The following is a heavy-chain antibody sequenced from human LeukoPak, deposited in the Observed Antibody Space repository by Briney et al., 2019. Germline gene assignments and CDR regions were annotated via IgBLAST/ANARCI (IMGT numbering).Heavy chain of an antibody. CDR3: AKMFAPLWHIMDYDFWSGPSTTQGFDY. Sequence: GGSLRLSCAASGFTFRSHAMSWVRQAPGKGLEWVSSISETGGSTYYADSVKGRLTISRDNSKNTLYLQMNSLRAEDTAVYYCAKMFAPLWHIMDYDFWSGPSTTQGFDYWGQGALVTVSS. V-gene: IGHV3-23*01. CDR2: ISETGGST. J-gene: IGHJ4*02. D-gene: IGHD3-3*01. CDR1: GFTFRSHA.